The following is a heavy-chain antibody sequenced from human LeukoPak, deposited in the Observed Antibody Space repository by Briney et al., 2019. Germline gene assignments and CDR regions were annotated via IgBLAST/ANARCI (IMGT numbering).Heavy chain of an antibody. D-gene: IGHD3-10*01. V-gene: IGHV3-30*04. CDR1: GFTFSSYA. CDR2: ISYDGSNK. CDR3: ARDPQYGSGSYLFSYYFDY. Sequence: GGSLRLSCAASGFTFSSYAMHWVRQAPGKGLEWVAVISYDGSNKYYADPVKGRFTISRDNSKNTLYLQMNSLRAEDTAVYYCARDPQYGSGSYLFSYYFDYWGQGTLVTVSS. J-gene: IGHJ4*02.